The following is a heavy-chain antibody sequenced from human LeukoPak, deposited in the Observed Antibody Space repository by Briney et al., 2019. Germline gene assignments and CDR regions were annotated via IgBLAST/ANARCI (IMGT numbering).Heavy chain of an antibody. CDR3: AKDQVLGENIVVVPAARRYFQH. CDR2: IRYDGSNK. Sequence: QSGGSLRLSCAASGFTFSSYGMHWVRQAPGKGLEWVAFIRYDGSNKYYADSVKGRFTISRDNSKNTLYLQMNSLRAEDTAVYYCAKDQVLGENIVVVPAARRYFQHWGQGTLVTVSS. CDR1: GFTFSSYG. J-gene: IGHJ1*01. V-gene: IGHV3-30*02. D-gene: IGHD2-2*01.